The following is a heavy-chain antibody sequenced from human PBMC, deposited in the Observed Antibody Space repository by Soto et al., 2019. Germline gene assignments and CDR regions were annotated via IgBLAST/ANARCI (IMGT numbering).Heavy chain of an antibody. D-gene: IGHD2-15*01. V-gene: IGHV1-69*13. CDR2: IIPIFGTA. CDR1: GGTFSSYA. J-gene: IGHJ6*02. CDR3: ARKGEVAATHYYVMDV. Sequence: SVKVSCKASGGTFSSYAISWVRQAPGQGLEWMGGIIPIFGTANYAQKFQGRVTITADESTSTAYMELSSLRSEDTAVYYCARKGEVAATHYYVMDVWGQGTTVTVSS.